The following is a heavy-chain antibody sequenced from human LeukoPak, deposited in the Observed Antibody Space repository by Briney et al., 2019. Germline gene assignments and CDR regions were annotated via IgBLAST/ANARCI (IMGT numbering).Heavy chain of an antibody. Sequence: PGGSLRLSCAASGFTFDDYAMHWVRQAPGKGLEWVSGISSNSGSIGYADSVKGRFTISRDNAKNSLYLQMNSLRVEDTALYYCAKIHYYDGSRYDYWGQGTLVTVSS. CDR3: AKIHYYDGSRYDY. V-gene: IGHV3-9*01. D-gene: IGHD3-22*01. CDR2: ISSNSGSI. CDR1: GFTFDDYA. J-gene: IGHJ4*02.